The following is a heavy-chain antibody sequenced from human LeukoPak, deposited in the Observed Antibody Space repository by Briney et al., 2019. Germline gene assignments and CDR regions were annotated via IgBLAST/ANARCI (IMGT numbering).Heavy chain of an antibody. D-gene: IGHD3-16*01. Sequence: GGSLRLSCAASELTFSSYAMNWVRQAPGKGLEWVSGITGSGGNRYYADSVKGRFTISRDNSKNTLYLQMNSLRAEDTAVYYCAKDDNYIRFLSWGQGTLVTVSS. CDR3: AKDDNYIRFLS. CDR2: ITGSGGNR. V-gene: IGHV3-23*01. CDR1: ELTFSSYA. J-gene: IGHJ5*02.